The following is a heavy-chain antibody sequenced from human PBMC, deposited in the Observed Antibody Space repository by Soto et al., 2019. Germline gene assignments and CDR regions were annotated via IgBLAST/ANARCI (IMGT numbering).Heavy chain of an antibody. CDR1: GFTFTSHA. CDR2: ISGTGGST. J-gene: IGHJ4*02. Sequence: PGGSLRLSCAASGFTFTSHAMSWVRQAPGKGLEWASTISGTGGSTYYPDSVKGRFTISRDNSKNTVYLQMNSLRAEDAAVYYCAKGITSGFYCFDNWGQGTLVTVSS. CDR3: AKGITSGFYCFDN. V-gene: IGHV3-23*01. D-gene: IGHD3-22*01.